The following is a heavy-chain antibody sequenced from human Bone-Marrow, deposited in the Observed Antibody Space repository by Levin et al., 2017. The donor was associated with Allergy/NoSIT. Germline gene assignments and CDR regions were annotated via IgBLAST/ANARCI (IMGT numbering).Heavy chain of an antibody. D-gene: IGHD1/OR15-1a*01. Sequence: PSETLSLTCTVSGGSIRSSNDYWSWIRQHPGKGLEWIGSVYYTGSAYYNPSLKTRASISVDTSENQFSLTLTSVTAADTAVYYCASVEQGQLLRGNWLDPWGQGTLVTVSS. CDR2: VYYTGSA. V-gene: IGHV4-31*03. J-gene: IGHJ5*02. CDR1: GGSIRSSNDY. CDR3: ASVEQGQLLRGNWLDP.